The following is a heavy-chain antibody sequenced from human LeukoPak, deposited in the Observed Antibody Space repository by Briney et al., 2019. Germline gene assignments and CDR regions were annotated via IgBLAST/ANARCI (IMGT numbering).Heavy chain of an antibody. CDR3: ARDDHTGSGTYWGGVDYYYGLDV. D-gene: IGHD3-10*01. J-gene: IGHJ6*02. CDR2: ISSTSSYI. V-gene: IGHV3-21*01. CDR1: GFTFSSYT. Sequence: PGGSLRLSCAASGFTFSSYTMNWVRQAPGKGLEWVSSISSTSSYIYYADSVKGRFTISRDNAKNSLYLQMNSLRAEDTAVYYCARDDHTGSGTYWGGVDYYYGLDVWGQGTTVTVSS.